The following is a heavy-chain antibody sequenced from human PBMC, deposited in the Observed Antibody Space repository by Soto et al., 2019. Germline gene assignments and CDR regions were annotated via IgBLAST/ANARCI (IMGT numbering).Heavy chain of an antibody. CDR3: ARNWNDVRYYGMDV. CDR2: IRGSATTT. D-gene: IGHD1-1*01. CDR1: GFTFSNYA. V-gene: IGHV3-23*01. J-gene: IGHJ6*02. Sequence: GGSLRLSCVASGFTFSNYAMNWVRQAPGKGLEWVSAIRGSATTTYYADSVKGRFTISRDNSKNTLYLQMSSLRSEDTAVYYCARNWNDVRYYGMDVWGQGTTVTVSS.